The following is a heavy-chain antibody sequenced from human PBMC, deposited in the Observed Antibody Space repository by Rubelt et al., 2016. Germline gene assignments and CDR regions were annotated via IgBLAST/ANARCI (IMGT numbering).Heavy chain of an antibody. Sequence: QVQLQESGPGLVKPSETLSLTCTVSGGSISSYYWSWIRQPPGKGLEWIGSIYYSGSTYYNPSLKSRVLISVDTSKNQFSLKLSSVTAADTAVYYCASGGCTNGVCYTPTDYWGQGTLVTVSS. D-gene: IGHD2-8*01. J-gene: IGHJ4*02. V-gene: IGHV4-59*05. CDR1: GGSISSYY. CDR2: IYYSGST. CDR3: ASGGCTNGVCYTPTDY.